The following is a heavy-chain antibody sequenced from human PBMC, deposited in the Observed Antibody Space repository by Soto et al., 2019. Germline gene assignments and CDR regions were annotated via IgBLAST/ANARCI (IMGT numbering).Heavy chain of an antibody. CDR1: GFTFSRFE. CDR3: TRAAWFPYLSFY. J-gene: IGHJ4*02. D-gene: IGHD3-10*01. V-gene: IGHV3-48*03. CDR2: ISSSGSTA. Sequence: GGSLRLSCAASGFTFSRFELHWVRQAPGKGLEWISYISSSGSTAYYASSVEGRFTISRDDANNSVYLQMDSLRAEDTALYYCTRAAWFPYLSFYWGQGALVTVSS.